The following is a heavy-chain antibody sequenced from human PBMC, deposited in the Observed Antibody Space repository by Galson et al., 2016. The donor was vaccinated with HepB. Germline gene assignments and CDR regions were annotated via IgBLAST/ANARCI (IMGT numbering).Heavy chain of an antibody. CDR1: GFTFTSYS. J-gene: IGHJ5*02. Sequence: SLRLSCAASGFTFTSYSMNWVRQAPGKGLEWVSSISSSSDYIYYSDSVRGRVTISRDNAENTLYLQMNSLRVEDTAVYYCARDRGGSAGAFNWFDPWGQGTLVTVSS. V-gene: IGHV3-21*01. CDR3: ARDRGGSAGAFNWFDP. CDR2: ISSSSDYI. D-gene: IGHD3-10*01.